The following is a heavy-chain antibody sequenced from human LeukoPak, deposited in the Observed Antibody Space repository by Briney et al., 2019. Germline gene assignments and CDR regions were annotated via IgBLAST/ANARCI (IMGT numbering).Heavy chain of an antibody. V-gene: IGHV3-23*01. Sequence: GGSLRLSCVASGFTFSNYAMNWVRQAPGKGLEWVSGISISGANTFYADSVKGRFTISRDNSKNTLYLQMNSLRAEDTAVYYCARDKTWGDHYFDYWGQGTLVTVSS. J-gene: IGHJ4*02. CDR2: ISISGANT. D-gene: IGHD7-27*01. CDR1: GFTFSNYA. CDR3: ARDKTWGDHYFDY.